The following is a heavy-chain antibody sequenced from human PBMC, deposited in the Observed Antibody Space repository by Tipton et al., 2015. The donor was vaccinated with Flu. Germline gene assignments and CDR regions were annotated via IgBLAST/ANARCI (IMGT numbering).Heavy chain of an antibody. Sequence: SLRLSCAASGFTFDDYAMHWVRQAPGKGLEWVSGISWNSGSIGYADSVKGRFTISRDNAKNSLYLQMNSLRAEDTALYYCAKDRAGRAAAVIDYWGQGTLVTVSS. CDR3: AKDRAGRAAAVIDY. J-gene: IGHJ4*02. V-gene: IGHV3-9*01. CDR2: ISWNSGSI. CDR1: GFTFDDYA. D-gene: IGHD6-13*01.